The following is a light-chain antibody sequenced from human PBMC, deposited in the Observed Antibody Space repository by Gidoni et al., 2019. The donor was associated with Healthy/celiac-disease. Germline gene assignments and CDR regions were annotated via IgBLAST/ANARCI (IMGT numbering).Light chain of an antibody. V-gene: IGLV3-1*01. CDR2: QDS. CDR3: QAWDSSTAGVV. CDR1: KLGDKY. Sequence: SYELTQPPSVSVSPGQTAIITCSGDKLGDKYACWYQQKPGQSPVLVIYQDSKRTSGIPERFSGSNSGNTATLTISGTQAMDEADYYWQAWDSSTAGVVFGGGTKLTVL. J-gene: IGLJ2*01.